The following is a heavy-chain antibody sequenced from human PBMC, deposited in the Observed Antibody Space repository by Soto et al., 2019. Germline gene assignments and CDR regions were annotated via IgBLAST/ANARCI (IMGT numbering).Heavy chain of an antibody. V-gene: IGHV3-11*06. J-gene: IGHJ4*02. CDR1: GFTFNEYY. Sequence: GGSLRLSCAASGFTFNEYYRSWIHQAPGKGLEWISYSSNSGTFARYADSVKGRFSISRDNAKNSLYLQINSLRGDDTAIYYCARSGDNYNLLDYWGQGTPVTVAS. CDR2: SSNSGTFA. D-gene: IGHD1-1*01. CDR3: ARSGDNYNLLDY.